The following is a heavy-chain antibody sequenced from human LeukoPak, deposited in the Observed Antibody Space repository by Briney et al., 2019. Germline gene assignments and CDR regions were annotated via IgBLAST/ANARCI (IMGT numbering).Heavy chain of an antibody. CDR2: IYHSGST. D-gene: IGHD2-2*01. CDR3: AGTDCSSTSCYGEPSDY. J-gene: IGHJ4*02. V-gene: IGHV4-4*02. Sequence: SGTLSLACAVSGGSISSNNWWSWVRQPPGKGLEWIGEIYHSGSTNYNPSLKSRVTISVDKSKNQFSLKLSSVTAADTAVYYCAGTDCSSTSCYGEPSDYWGQGTLVTVSS. CDR1: GGSISSNNW.